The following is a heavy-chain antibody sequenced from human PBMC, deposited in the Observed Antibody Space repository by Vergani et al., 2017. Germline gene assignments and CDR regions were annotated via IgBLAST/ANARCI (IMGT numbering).Heavy chain of an antibody. CDR3: ARGASGDYVSSFDY. V-gene: IGHV3-30-3*01. J-gene: IGHJ4*02. CDR1: GGTFSSYA. Sequence: QVQLVQSGAEVKKPGSSVKVSCKASGGTFSSYAMHWVRQAPGKGLEWVAVISYDGSNKYYADSVKGRFTISSDNSKNTLYLQMNSLRAEDTAVYYCARGASGDYVSSFDYWGQGTLVTVSS. D-gene: IGHD4-17*01. CDR2: ISYDGSNK.